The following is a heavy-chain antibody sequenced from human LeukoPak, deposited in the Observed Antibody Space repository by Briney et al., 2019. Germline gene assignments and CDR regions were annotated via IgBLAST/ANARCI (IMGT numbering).Heavy chain of an antibody. Sequence: PGGSLRLSCAASGFTFDDYAMHWARQAPGKGLEWVSGISWNSGSVGYVDSVKGRFTISRDNAKNSLYLQMNSLRAEDTALYYCAKDSGAVAGTVNWYFDLWGRGTLVTVSS. J-gene: IGHJ2*01. CDR1: GFTFDDYA. CDR2: ISWNSGSV. V-gene: IGHV3-9*01. CDR3: AKDSGAVAGTVNWYFDL. D-gene: IGHD6-19*01.